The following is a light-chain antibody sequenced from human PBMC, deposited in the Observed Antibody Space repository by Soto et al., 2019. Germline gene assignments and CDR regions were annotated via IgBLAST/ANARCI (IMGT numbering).Light chain of an antibody. CDR1: QSVSNN. J-gene: IGKJ1*01. V-gene: IGKV3-15*01. CDR3: QQYNRWPRT. CDR2: GAS. Sequence: EVVMTQSPATLSVSPGETATLSCRASQSVSNNLAWYQQKLGQAPRLLIYGASTRATGIPVRFSGSGSGTDFTLTISSLQSEDYAIYYCQQYNRWPRTFGQGTKVDIK.